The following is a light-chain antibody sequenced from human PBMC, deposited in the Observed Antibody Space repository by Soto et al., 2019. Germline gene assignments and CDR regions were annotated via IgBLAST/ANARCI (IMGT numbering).Light chain of an antibody. CDR1: QSIRYY. Sequence: DIQLTQSPPTLSASVGDRVTITCRASQSIRYYLAWYQQMPGKAPKLLIYGASSLQSWVPSRFSGSGSGTEFTLTISSLQPDDFATYFCQHHNSYSQTFGQGTKVEIK. J-gene: IGKJ1*01. CDR3: QHHNSYSQT. V-gene: IGKV1-5*01. CDR2: GAS.